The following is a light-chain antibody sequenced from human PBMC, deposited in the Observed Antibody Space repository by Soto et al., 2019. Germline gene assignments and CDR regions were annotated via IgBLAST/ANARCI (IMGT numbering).Light chain of an antibody. CDR3: QQYYTTPRT. CDR1: QSILYSSNNKNY. J-gene: IGKJ1*01. CDR2: WAS. Sequence: DIVMTQSPDSLAASLGERATINCKSSQSILYSSNNKNYLAWYQQKPGQPPKLLIYWASTRESGVPDRFSGSGSGTDFTLTISSLQAEDVAAYYCQQYYTTPRTFGQGTKVDIK. V-gene: IGKV4-1*01.